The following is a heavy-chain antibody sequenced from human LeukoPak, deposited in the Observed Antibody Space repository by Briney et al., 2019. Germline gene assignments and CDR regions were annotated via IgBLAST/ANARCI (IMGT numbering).Heavy chain of an antibody. CDR2: FDPEDGET. CDR3: ATDWGHSGYDFDY. Sequence: GASVKVSCKVSGYTLTELSMHWVRQAPGKWLEWMGGFDPEDGETIYAQKFQGRVTMTEDTSTDTAYMELSSLRSEDTAVYYCATDWGHSGYDFDYWGQGTLVTVSS. D-gene: IGHD5-12*01. V-gene: IGHV1-24*01. J-gene: IGHJ4*02. CDR1: GYTLTELS.